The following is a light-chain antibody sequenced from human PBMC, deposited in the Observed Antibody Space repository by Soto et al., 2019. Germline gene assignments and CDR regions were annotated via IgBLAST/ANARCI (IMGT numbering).Light chain of an antibody. CDR1: RSDFGIYIY. J-gene: IGLJ1*01. Sequence: SALTQPASVSGTPRQSITLSCTVTRSDFGIYIYVSWYQPHPGKAPNLLIYDVTNRPSVVSIRFFGSKSANTASLTISGLQVEDEADYYFSAFGTRSPVKVFGPGTKVTVL. CDR2: DVT. V-gene: IGLV2-14*03. CDR3: SAFGTRSPVKV.